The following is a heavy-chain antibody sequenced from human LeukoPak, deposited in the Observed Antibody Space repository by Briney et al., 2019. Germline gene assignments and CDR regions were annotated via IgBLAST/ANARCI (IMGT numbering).Heavy chain of an antibody. J-gene: IGHJ4*02. V-gene: IGHV3-48*03. CDR2: ISSSGSTI. D-gene: IGHD4-17*01. CDR3: ARDPYYGDYVV. Sequence: GGSLRLSCAASGFTFSSYEMNWVRQAPGKGLEWVSYISSSGSTIYYADSVKGRFTISRDNAKNSLYLQMNSLRAEDTAVYYCARDPYYGDYVVWGQGTLVTVSS. CDR1: GFTFSSYE.